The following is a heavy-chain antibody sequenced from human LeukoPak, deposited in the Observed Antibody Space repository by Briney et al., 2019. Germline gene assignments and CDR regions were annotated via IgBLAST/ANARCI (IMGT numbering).Heavy chain of an antibody. CDR3: ARDASSGNLDEYFPH. V-gene: IGHV1-46*01. J-gene: IGHJ1*01. D-gene: IGHD1-26*01. CDR1: GYTFTSYY. CDR2: INPSGGST. Sequence: ASVKVSCKASGYTFTSYYMHWVRQAPGQGLEWMGIINPSGGSTSYAQKFQGRVTMTRDMSTSTVYMELSSLRSEDTAVYYCARDASSGNLDEYFPHWGQGTLVTVSS.